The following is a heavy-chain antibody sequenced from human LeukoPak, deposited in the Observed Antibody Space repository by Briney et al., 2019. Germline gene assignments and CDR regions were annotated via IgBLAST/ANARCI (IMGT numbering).Heavy chain of an antibody. V-gene: IGHV3-23*01. Sequence: GGSLRLSCAASGFTFSSYAMSWVRQAPGKGPEWVSAIGGRGTSTYYADSLGGRFTISRDNSKDMLYLQMNSLKVEDTATYYCGKEGGAWGQGTKVTVSS. CDR3: GKEGGA. CDR1: GFTFSSYA. D-gene: IGHD3-16*01. CDR2: IGGRGTST. J-gene: IGHJ5*02.